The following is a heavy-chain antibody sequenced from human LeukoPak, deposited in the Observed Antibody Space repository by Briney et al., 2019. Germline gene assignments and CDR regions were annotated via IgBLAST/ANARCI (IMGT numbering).Heavy chain of an antibody. CDR3: ARLGAYYYDSSDFV. J-gene: IGHJ4*02. CDR1: GGSISSYY. Sequence: PSETLSLTCTVSGGSISSYYWSWIRQPPGKGLEWIGYIYYSGSTNYNPSLKSRVTISVDTSKNQFSLKLNSVTAADTAVYYCARLGAYYYDSSDFVGGQGTLVTVSS. V-gene: IGHV4-59*08. CDR2: IYYSGST. D-gene: IGHD3-22*01.